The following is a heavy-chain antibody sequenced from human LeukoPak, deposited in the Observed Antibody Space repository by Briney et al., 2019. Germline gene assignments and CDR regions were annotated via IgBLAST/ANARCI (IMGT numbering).Heavy chain of an antibody. V-gene: IGHV4-30-4*08. CDR1: GGSISRGDYY. D-gene: IGHD3-22*01. Sequence: SETLSLTCTVSGGSISRGDYYWRGIRQPPGKGPEWVGYIYYSGSTYDNPSLKGRGTISVDTSKNQFSLKLSSVTAADTAVYYCARAHYPYDSSGYYSQLPLDYWGQGTLVTVSS. CDR2: IYYSGST. J-gene: IGHJ4*02. CDR3: ARAHYPYDSSGYYSQLPLDY.